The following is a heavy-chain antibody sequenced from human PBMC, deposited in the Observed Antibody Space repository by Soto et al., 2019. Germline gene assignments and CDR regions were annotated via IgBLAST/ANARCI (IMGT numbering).Heavy chain of an antibody. D-gene: IGHD2-15*01. CDR1: GYSFTTYW. CDR2: IDPSDSYT. CDR3: ARFYIGALGP. J-gene: IGHJ5*02. Sequence: GESLKISCKGSGYSFTTYWISWVRQMPGKGLEWMGRIDPSDSYTNYSPSFQGHVTISADKSISTAYLQWSSLKASDTAMYYWARFYIGALGPWGQGTLVTVSS. V-gene: IGHV5-10-1*01.